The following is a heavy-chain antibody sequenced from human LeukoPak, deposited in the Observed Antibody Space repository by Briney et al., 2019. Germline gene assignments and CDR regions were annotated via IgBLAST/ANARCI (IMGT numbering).Heavy chain of an antibody. CDR2: ISSSSSYI. CDR3: ASEYCSGGSCYPTDY. J-gene: IGHJ4*02. V-gene: IGHV3-21*01. CDR1: GFTFSSYS. D-gene: IGHD2-15*01. Sequence: GGSLRLSCAASGFTFSSYSMNWVRQAPGKGLEWVSSISSSSSYIYYADSVKGRFTTSRDNAKNSLYLQMNSLRAEDTAVYYCASEYCSGGSCYPTDYWGQGTLVTVSS.